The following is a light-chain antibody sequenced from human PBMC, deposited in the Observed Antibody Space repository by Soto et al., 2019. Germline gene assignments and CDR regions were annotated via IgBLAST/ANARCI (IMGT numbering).Light chain of an antibody. CDR2: EVT. V-gene: IGLV2-14*01. Sequence: QPVLTQPASVSGSPGQSITISCTGTSSDIGDYNYVSWYRQDPGTAPKLTIYEVTNRPSGVSHRFSGSKSGNTASLTISGLRAEDEADYYCSSYTRDNTLVFGGGTKLTVL. J-gene: IGLJ2*01. CDR3: SSYTRDNTLV. CDR1: SSDIGDYNY.